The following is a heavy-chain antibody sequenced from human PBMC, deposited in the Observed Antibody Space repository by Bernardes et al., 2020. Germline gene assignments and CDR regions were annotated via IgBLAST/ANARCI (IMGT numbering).Heavy chain of an antibody. CDR2: IDWDDDK. CDR1: SFSLSPRGVC. CDR3: ARSMVQGVIIRSGFGWFDP. V-gene: IGHV2-70*01. Sequence: SGVTPSKPTLTLTLACPFSSFSLSPRGVCVSWIRQPPGKALEWLALIDWDDDKYYSTSLRTRLTISKDTSKNQVVLTMTNMDPVDTATYYCARSMVQGVIIRSGFGWFDPWGQGTLVTVSS. D-gene: IGHD3-10*01. J-gene: IGHJ5*02.